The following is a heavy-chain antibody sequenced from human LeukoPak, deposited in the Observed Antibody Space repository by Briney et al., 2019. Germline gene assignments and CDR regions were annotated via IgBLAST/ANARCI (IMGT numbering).Heavy chain of an antibody. CDR1: GFTFSSYA. V-gene: IGHV3-23*01. D-gene: IGHD1-26*01. J-gene: IGHJ4*02. CDR2: ISGSGGST. Sequence: GGSLRLSCAASGFTFSSYAMSWVRQAPGKGLEWVSAISGSGGSTYYADSVKGRFTISRDNSKDTLYLQMNSLRAEDTAVYYCAKDQYPLVGATTIFDYWGQGTLVTVSS. CDR3: AKDQYPLVGATTIFDY.